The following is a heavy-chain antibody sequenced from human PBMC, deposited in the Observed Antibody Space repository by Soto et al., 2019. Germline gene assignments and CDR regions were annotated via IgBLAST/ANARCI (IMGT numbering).Heavy chain of an antibody. CDR3: VKDEGIEAMDV. Sequence: GGSLRLSCVTSGFTFSRNTMDWVRQAPGKGLEWVASITSSGSYVYYADSVKGRFSASRDNAKNSLSLQMDSLRPDDTAIYFCVKDEGIEAMDVWGQGTTVTVSS. CDR1: GFTFSRNT. V-gene: IGHV3-21*01. J-gene: IGHJ6*02. CDR2: ITSSGSYV. D-gene: IGHD3-3*02.